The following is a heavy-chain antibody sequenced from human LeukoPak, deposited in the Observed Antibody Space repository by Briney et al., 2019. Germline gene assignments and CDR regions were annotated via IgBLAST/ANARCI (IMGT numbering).Heavy chain of an antibody. J-gene: IGHJ4*02. V-gene: IGHV5-51*01. CDR3: ARLYSGSDW. Sequence: GEFLRISCKGSGYSFTNYWLGWVRQMPGKGLEWMGIINPADSNTRYSPSFQGQVTISADKSISTAYLQWSSLQASDTAMYYCARLYSGSDWWGQGTLVTVSS. D-gene: IGHD5-12*01. CDR1: GYSFTNYW. CDR2: INPADSNT.